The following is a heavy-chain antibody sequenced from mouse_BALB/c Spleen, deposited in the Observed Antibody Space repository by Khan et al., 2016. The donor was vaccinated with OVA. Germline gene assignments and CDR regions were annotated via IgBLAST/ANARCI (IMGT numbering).Heavy chain of an antibody. J-gene: IGHJ3*01. CDR1: GYTFTDYV. V-gene: IGHV1-77*01. Sequence: QVQLQQSGPELVKPGASVKMSCKASGYTFTDYVITWVKQRTGQGLEWIGEIYPGSGSAYYNEKFKDKATLTADKSSDTAYMQLSRLTSEDSAVYYCARSYDGAWIAYWGQGTLVTASA. D-gene: IGHD1-1*01. CDR2: IYPGSGSA. CDR3: ARSYDGAWIAY.